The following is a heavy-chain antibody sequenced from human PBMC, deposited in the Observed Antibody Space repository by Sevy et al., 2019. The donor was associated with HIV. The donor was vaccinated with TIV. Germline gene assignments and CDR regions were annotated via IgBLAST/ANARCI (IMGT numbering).Heavy chain of an antibody. Sequence: GGSLRLSCVASEFIFSSHAVSWVRQAPGKGLKWVSAISGDGENTHYADSVRGRFTISRDNFKNTLYLQMNSLRAEDTALYYCARDGRGISAFDIWGPGTMVTVSS. D-gene: IGHD3-3*02. CDR3: ARDGRGISAFDI. J-gene: IGHJ3*02. CDR1: EFIFSSHA. V-gene: IGHV3-23*01. CDR2: ISGDGENT.